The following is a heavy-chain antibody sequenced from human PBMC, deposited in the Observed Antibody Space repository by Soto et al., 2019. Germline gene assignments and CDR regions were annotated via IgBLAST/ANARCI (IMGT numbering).Heavy chain of an antibody. CDR2: INAGNGNT. V-gene: IGHV1-3*01. J-gene: IGHJ4*02. CDR3: ARSGDRVYDFDY. CDR1: GYTFTSYA. Sequence: ASVKVSCKASGYTFTSYAMHWARQAPGQRLEWMGWINAGNGNTKYSQKFQGRVTITRDTSASTAYMELSSLRSEDTAVYYCARSGDRVYDFDYWGQGTLVTVSS. D-gene: IGHD6-13*01.